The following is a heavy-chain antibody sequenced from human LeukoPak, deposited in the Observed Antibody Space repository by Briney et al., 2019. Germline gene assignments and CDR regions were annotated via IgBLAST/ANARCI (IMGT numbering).Heavy chain of an antibody. CDR1: GFTFSDYY. D-gene: IGHD3-3*01. J-gene: IGHJ5*02. V-gene: IGHV3-11*01. CDR3: ARSTQYDFWSGSLGWFDP. CDR2: ISSSGSTI. Sequence: GGSLRLSCAASGFTFSDYYMSWIRQAPGKGLEWVSYISSSGSTIYYTDSVKGRFTISRDNAKNSLYLQMSSLRAEDTAVYYCARSTQYDFWSGSLGWFDPWGQGTLVTVSS.